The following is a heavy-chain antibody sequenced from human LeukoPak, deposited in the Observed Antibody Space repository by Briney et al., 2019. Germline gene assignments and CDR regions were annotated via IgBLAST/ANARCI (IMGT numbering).Heavy chain of an antibody. CDR1: GYTFTGYY. V-gene: IGHV1-2*02. D-gene: IGHD1-7*01. CDR2: INPNSGGT. CDR3: ARHGRWELTYYYYGMDV. J-gene: IGHJ6*02. Sequence: ASVKVSCKASGYTFTGYYMHWVRQAPGQGLEWMGWINPNSGGTNYAQKFQGRVTMTRDTSISTAYMELSRLRSDDTAVYYCARHGRWELTYYYYGMDVWGQGTTVTVSS.